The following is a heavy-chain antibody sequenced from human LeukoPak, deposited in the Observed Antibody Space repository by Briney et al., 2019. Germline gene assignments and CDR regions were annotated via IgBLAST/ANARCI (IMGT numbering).Heavy chain of an antibody. CDR2: ISASGSYI. Sequence: GGSLRLSCAASGFTFDTYRMNWVRQAPGEGLEWVSSISASGSYIYYADSLKGRFTTSRDNTKNSLFLQMNSLRAEDTAVYYCARDSPGTTASDYWGQGTLVTVSS. CDR1: GFTFDTYR. CDR3: ARDSPGTTASDY. D-gene: IGHD1-1*01. J-gene: IGHJ4*02. V-gene: IGHV3-21*01.